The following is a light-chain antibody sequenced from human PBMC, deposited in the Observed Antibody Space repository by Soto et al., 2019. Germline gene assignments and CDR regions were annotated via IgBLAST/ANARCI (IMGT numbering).Light chain of an antibody. CDR3: QQYNNWPPWT. Sequence: EIVMTQSPATLSVSLGERATLSCRASQSVGSDLAWYQQKPGQAPRLLIYGASTRAAGIPARFTGSGSGTDFTLTISSLQSEDFAVYYFQQYNNWPPWTFGQGTKVEIK. CDR2: GAS. CDR1: QSVGSD. V-gene: IGKV3-15*01. J-gene: IGKJ1*01.